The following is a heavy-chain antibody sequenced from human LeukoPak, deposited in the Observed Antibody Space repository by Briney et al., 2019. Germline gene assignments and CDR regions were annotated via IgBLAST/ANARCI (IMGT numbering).Heavy chain of an antibody. Sequence: GGSLRLSCAASGFTFDDYAMHWVRQAPGKGVEWVSGISWNSGSIGYADSVKGRFTISRDNAKNSLYLQMNSLRAEDMALYYCAKDIMRSSARAFDIWGQGTMVTVSS. D-gene: IGHD3-22*01. V-gene: IGHV3-9*03. J-gene: IGHJ3*02. CDR2: ISWNSGSI. CDR1: GFTFDDYA. CDR3: AKDIMRSSARAFDI.